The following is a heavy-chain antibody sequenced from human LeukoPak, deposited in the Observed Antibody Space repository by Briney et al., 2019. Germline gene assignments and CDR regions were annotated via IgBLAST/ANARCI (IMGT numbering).Heavy chain of an antibody. J-gene: IGHJ4*02. CDR3: ARVIGAIDPFDY. V-gene: IGHV3-23*01. Sequence: GGSLRLSCAASGFAFSSYAMSWVRQAPGKGLEWVPSIRGDDGTTHYADSVKGRFAISRDNSKNTLSLQMNSLRAEDTAVYYCARVIGAIDPFDYWGQGALVTVSS. CDR1: GFAFSSYA. CDR2: IRGDDGTT. D-gene: IGHD4/OR15-4a*01.